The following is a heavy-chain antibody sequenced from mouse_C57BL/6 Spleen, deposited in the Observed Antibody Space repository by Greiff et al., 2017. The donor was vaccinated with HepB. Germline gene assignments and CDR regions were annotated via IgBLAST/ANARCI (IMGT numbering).Heavy chain of an antibody. CDR2: IWSGGST. D-gene: IGHD1-1*01. Sequence: VQLKESGPGLVQPSQSLSITCTVSGFSLTSYGVHWVRQSPGKGLEWLGVIWSGGSTDYNAAFISRLSISKDNSKSQVFFKMNSLQADDTAIYYCASPPYYYGSSYWYFDVWGTGTTVTVSS. CDR1: GFSLTSYG. J-gene: IGHJ1*03. CDR3: ASPPYYYGSSYWYFDV. V-gene: IGHV2-2*01.